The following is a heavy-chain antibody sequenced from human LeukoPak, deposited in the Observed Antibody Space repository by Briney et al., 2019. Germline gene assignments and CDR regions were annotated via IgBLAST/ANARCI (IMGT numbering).Heavy chain of an antibody. CDR3: ARHPGYYDSSGYSYYYYGMDV. D-gene: IGHD3-22*01. J-gene: IGHJ6*02. Sequence: SETLSLTCTVSGGSISNYYWSWIRQPPGKGVEWIGYFYYSGSTNYNPSLKSRVTISVDTSKNQFSLKLSSVTAADTAVYYCARHPGYYDSSGYSYYYYGMDVWGQGTTVTVS. V-gene: IGHV4-59*08. CDR1: GGSISNYY. CDR2: FYYSGST.